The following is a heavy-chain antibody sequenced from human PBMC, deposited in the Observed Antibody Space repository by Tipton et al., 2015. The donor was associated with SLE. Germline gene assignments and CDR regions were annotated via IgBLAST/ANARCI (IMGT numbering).Heavy chain of an antibody. J-gene: IGHJ5*02. Sequence: TLSLTCAVSGYSIRKDYYWGWIRQSPGKGLEWIGILYDSGSTYYNPSLRSRVTISVETSKNQFFLKLTSVTAADTSVYYCTVMYGSGSYPFDHWGQGTLVTVSS. CDR3: TVMYGSGSYPFDH. CDR2: LYDSGST. D-gene: IGHD3-10*01. CDR1: GYSIRKDYY. V-gene: IGHV4-38-2*01.